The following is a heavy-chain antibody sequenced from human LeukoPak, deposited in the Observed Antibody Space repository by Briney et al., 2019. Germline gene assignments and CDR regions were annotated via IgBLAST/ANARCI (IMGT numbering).Heavy chain of an antibody. CDR2: IYYSGST. J-gene: IGHJ4*02. CDR1: GGSISSSSYY. CDR3: ARLRGGLPHYFDY. Sequence: SETLSLTCTVSGGSISSSSYYWGWIRQPPGKGLEWIGSIYYSGSTYYNPSLKSRVTISVDTSKNQFSLKLSSVTAAGTAVYYCARLRGGLPHYFDYWGQGTLVTVSS. D-gene: IGHD3-16*01. V-gene: IGHV4-39*01.